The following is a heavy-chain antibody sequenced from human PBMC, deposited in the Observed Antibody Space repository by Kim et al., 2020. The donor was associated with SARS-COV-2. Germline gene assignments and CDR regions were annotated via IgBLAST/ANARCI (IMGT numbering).Heavy chain of an antibody. CDR3: ARSRSMYSMDV. CDR2: I. V-gene: IGHV3-48*03. D-gene: IGHD1-20*01. J-gene: IGHJ6*02. Sequence: IYYADSVKGRFTISRDNAKNSLYLQMNSLRAEDTAVYYCARSRSMYSMDVWGQGTTVTVSS.